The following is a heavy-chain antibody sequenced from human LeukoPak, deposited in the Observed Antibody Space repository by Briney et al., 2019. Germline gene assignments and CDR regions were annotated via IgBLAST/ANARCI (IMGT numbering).Heavy chain of an antibody. CDR2: INPSGGST. CDR1: GYTFTSYY. CDR3: ARAYSSGWYGY. J-gene: IGHJ4*02. Sequence: ASVKVSCKASGYTFTSYYMHWVRQAPGQGLEWMGIINPSGGSTSHAQKFQGRVTMTRDTSTSTVYMELSSLRSEDTAVYYCARAYSSGWYGYWGQGTLVTVSS. V-gene: IGHV1-46*01. D-gene: IGHD6-19*01.